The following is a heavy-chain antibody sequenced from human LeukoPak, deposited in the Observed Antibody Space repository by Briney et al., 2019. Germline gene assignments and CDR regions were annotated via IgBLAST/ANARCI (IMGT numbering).Heavy chain of an antibody. Sequence: ASLKVSCKASGYTFTSYGISWVRQAPGQGLEWMGWISAYNGNTNYAQKLQGRVTLTTDTSTSTAYMELRSLRSDDTAVDYCARGSYGSGSPLSKHWGQGTLVTVSS. CDR3: ARGSYGSGSPLSKH. CDR2: ISAYNGNT. V-gene: IGHV1-18*01. CDR1: GYTFTSYG. D-gene: IGHD3-10*01. J-gene: IGHJ1*01.